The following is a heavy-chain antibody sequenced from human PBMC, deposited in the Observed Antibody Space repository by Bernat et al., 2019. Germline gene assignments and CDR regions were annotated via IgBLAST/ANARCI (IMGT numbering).Heavy chain of an antibody. Sequence: EVQLVESGGGLVQPGGSLRLSCAASGFTFSSYSMNGVRQAQGKGLEWVSYISSSSSTIYYADSVKGRFTLSRDNAKNSLYLQMNSLRDEDTAVYYCARDRKDSSGYYPSGSLDYWGQGTLVTVSS. CDR3: ARDRKDSSGYYPSGSLDY. J-gene: IGHJ4*02. CDR1: GFTFSSYS. D-gene: IGHD3-22*01. V-gene: IGHV3-48*02. CDR2: ISSSSSTI.